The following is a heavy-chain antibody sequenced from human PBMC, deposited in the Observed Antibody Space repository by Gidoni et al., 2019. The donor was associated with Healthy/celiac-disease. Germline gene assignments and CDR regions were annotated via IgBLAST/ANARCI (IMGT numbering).Heavy chain of an antibody. Sequence: QVQLVQSGAEVKKPGSSVKVSCTASGGTFSRYALSWVRQAPGQGLEWRGGIIPIFGTANYAQKVQGRVTMTADESTSTAYMELSSLRSEDTAVYYCARGGEYSSASRPLDYWGQGTLVTVSS. J-gene: IGHJ4*02. V-gene: IGHV1-69*01. D-gene: IGHD6-6*01. CDR2: IIPIFGTA. CDR3: ARGGEYSSASRPLDY. CDR1: GGTFSRYA.